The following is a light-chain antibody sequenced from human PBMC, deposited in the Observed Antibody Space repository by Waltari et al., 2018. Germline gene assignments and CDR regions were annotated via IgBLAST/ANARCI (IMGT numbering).Light chain of an antibody. J-gene: IGKJ1*01. CDR2: DAS. CDR3: QQYGSSSRT. Sequence: DIQMTKSPSSLSASVGDRVTITCQASQDISNYLNWYQQKPGKAPKLLIYDASNLETGVPSRFSGSGSGTDFTFTISSLQPEDIATYYCQQYGSSSRTFGQGTKVEL. CDR1: QDISNY. V-gene: IGKV1-33*01.